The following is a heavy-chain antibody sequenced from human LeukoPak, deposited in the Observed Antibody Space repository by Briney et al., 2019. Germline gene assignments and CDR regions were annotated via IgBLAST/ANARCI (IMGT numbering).Heavy chain of an antibody. J-gene: IGHJ3*02. CDR1: GFTFSTYA. V-gene: IGHV3-23*01. Sequence: PGGSLRLSCAASGFTFSTYAMSWARQAPGKGLEWVSGISVSGASTFYADSVKGRFTISRDNSKNTLYLQMNSLRAEDTAVYYCAKAGPYSGSYYGDAFDIWGQGTMVTVSS. CDR3: AKAGPYSGSYYGDAFDI. D-gene: IGHD1-26*01. CDR2: ISVSGAST.